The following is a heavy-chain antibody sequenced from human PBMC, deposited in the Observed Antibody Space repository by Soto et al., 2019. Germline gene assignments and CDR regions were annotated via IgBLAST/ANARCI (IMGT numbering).Heavy chain of an antibody. J-gene: IGHJ5*02. D-gene: IGHD7-27*01. Sequence: PSETLSLTCTVSGGSISSSSYYWGWIRQPPGKGLEWIGSIYYSGSTYYNPSLKSRVTISVDTSKNQFSLKLSSVTAADTAVYYCARRPPNYWFDPWGQGTLVTVSS. CDR1: GGSISSSSYY. V-gene: IGHV4-39*01. CDR2: IYYSGST. CDR3: ARRPPNYWFDP.